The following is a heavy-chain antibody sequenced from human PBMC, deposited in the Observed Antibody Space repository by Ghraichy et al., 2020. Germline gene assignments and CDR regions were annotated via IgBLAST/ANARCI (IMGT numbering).Heavy chain of an antibody. CDR1: GFTYCSYG. V-gene: IGHV3-48*02. D-gene: IGHD2-15*01. CDR3: AREGWY. J-gene: IGHJ4*02. CDR2: ISSSGSTM. Sequence: GGSLRLSCAGTGFTYCSYGMNWRLQAPGKGLDWVSYISSSGSTMYYADSVKGRFTISRDNAKNSLYLQMNSLRDEDTAVYYCAREGWYWGQGTQVTVSS.